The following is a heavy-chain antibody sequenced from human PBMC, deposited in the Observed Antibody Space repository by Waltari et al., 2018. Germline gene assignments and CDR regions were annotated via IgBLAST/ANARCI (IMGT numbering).Heavy chain of an antibody. D-gene: IGHD5-12*01. J-gene: IGHJ3*01. CDR1: GVSITSNRHY. V-gene: IGHV4-39*01. Sequence: QLQLQESGPRLVRPSETLSLICRVSGVSITSNRHYWAWIRQSPWQGLEWIGTVSYSGPTYTSPSLKSRVSVSRDTSKNQVSLILGSVTAADMAVYYCATYIGASVGTAAFDVWGQGTMVTVSS. CDR3: ATYIGASVGTAAFDV. CDR2: VSYSGPT.